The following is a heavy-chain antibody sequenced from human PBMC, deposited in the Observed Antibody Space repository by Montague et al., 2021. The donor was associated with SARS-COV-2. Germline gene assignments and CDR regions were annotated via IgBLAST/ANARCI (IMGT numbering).Heavy chain of an antibody. V-gene: IGHV4-59*01. CDR2: IYHSGNT. J-gene: IGHJ6*02. D-gene: IGHD4-23*01. CDR3: ARALLPPRTPLKTNFFGLDV. Sequence: SETLSLTCTVSGGFISSSYWSWIRQPPGKGLEWIGYIYHSGNTNYNPSLKSRVTISIDTSMNQFSLSLSSMTAADTAVYFCARALLPPRTPLKTNFFGLDVWGQGTTVIVSS. CDR1: GGFISSSY.